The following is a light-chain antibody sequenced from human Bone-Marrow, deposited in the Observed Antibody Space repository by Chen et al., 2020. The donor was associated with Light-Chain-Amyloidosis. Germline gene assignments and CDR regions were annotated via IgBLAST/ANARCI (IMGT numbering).Light chain of an antibody. CDR1: NIGSTS. CDR2: DDS. J-gene: IGLJ3*02. Sequence: SYVLTQPSSVSVAPGQTATIACGGNNIGSTSVHWYQQTRGQAPLLVGYDDSDRPSGIPERLSGANAGNTATLTISRVEAGDEADDYCQVWDRSSDRPVFGGGTKLTVL. CDR3: QVWDRSSDRPV. V-gene: IGLV3-21*02.